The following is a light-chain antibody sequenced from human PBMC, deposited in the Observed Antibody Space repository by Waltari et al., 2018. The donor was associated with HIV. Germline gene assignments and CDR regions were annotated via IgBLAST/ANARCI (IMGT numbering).Light chain of an antibody. CDR2: DVS. V-gene: IGLV2-14*03. J-gene: IGLJ1*01. CDR3: SSYTSSTTYV. Sequence: QSALTQPASVSGYPGQSITISCTGTSNDVGSSNYVSWHQQHPGEAPKLIIHDVSDRPSGISNRFSGSKSGSTASLTISGLQTEDEADYYCSSYTSSTTYVFGTGTRVTVL. CDR1: SNDVGSSNY.